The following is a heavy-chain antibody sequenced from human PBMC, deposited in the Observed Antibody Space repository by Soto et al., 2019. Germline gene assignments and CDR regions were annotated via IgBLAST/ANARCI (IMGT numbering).Heavy chain of an antibody. J-gene: IGHJ6*02. CDR1: GFTFSSYA. V-gene: IGHV3-23*01. CDR3: AKQGVPGYYYYYYGMDV. Sequence: EVQLLESGGGLVQPGGSLRLSCAASGFTFSSYAMSWVRQAPGKGLEWVSAISGSGGSTYYADSVKGRFTISRDNSKNTLYLQMNSLRAEDTAVYYCAKQGVPGYYYYYYGMDVWGQGTTVTVSS. CDR2: ISGSGGST.